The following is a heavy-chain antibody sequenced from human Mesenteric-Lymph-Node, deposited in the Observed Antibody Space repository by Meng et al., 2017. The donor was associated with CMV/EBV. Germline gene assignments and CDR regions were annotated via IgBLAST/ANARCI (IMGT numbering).Heavy chain of an antibody. D-gene: IGHD3-9*01. Sequence: GESLKISCTTSGFIFSSYSMNWVRQAPGKGLEWVSSISSSGRYIFSVDSLKGRLTISRDNDKGSLYLQMNSLRAEDTAVYYCAPGGGLTVIDYWGQGTLVTVSS. J-gene: IGHJ4*02. CDR2: ISSSGRYI. CDR1: GFIFSSYS. CDR3: APGGGLTVIDY. V-gene: IGHV3-21*01.